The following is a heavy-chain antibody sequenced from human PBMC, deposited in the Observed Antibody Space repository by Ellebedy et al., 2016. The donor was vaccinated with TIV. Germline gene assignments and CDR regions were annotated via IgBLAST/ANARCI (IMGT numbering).Heavy chain of an antibody. J-gene: IGHJ4*02. Sequence: GGSLRLXXAASGLTFSNYNMNWVRQAPGKGLEWVSYISSSRDSIYYSDSVKGRFTISRDNAKNSLYLQMNSLRAEDTAVYYCARAGVGSSWYEGDYWGQGTLVTVSS. V-gene: IGHV3-48*01. CDR1: GLTFSNYN. CDR2: ISSSRDSI. CDR3: ARAGVGSSWYEGDY. D-gene: IGHD6-13*01.